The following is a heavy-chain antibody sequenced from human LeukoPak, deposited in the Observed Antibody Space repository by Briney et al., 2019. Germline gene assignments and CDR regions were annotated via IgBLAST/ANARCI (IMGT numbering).Heavy chain of an antibody. CDR2: IWYDGSNK. Sequence: GRSLRLSCAASGFTFRSYGMHWVRQAPGKGLEWVAVIWYDGSNKYYADSVKGRFTISRDNSKNTLYLQMNSLRAEDTAVYYCARDKVDTTSGAFDIWGQGTMVTVSS. D-gene: IGHD5-18*01. CDR3: ARDKVDTTSGAFDI. V-gene: IGHV3-33*01. CDR1: GFTFRSYG. J-gene: IGHJ3*02.